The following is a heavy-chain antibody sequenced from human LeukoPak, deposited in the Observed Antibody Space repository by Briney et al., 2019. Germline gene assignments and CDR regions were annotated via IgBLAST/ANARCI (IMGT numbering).Heavy chain of an antibody. Sequence: ASVKVSCKASGYRFTSYGLNWVRQAPGQGLEWMGWISAYNGHTNSTQNLQGRVTMTTDTSTSTAYMELRGLRSDDTAVYYCARDLTSWRGISIFGVVQGGYYFDSWGQGTLVTVSS. CDR1: GYRFTSYG. D-gene: IGHD3-3*02. CDR2: ISAYNGHT. V-gene: IGHV1-18*01. J-gene: IGHJ4*02. CDR3: ARDLTSWRGISIFGVVQGGYYFDS.